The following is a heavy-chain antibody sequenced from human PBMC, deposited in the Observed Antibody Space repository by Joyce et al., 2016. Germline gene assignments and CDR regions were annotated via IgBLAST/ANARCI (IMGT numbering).Heavy chain of an antibody. CDR2: TYYRSKWYN. CDR1: GDSVSSNRAA. CDR3: ARAGYYHTSGYYYPNFDY. Sequence: QVQLQQSGPGLVKPSQTLSLTCAISGDSVSSNRAAWNWIRQSPSRGLEWLGSTYYRSKWYNYYAVSVKSRITINPDTPKNQFSLQLNSVTPEDAAVYYCARAGYYHTSGYYYPNFDYWGPGTLVTVSS. D-gene: IGHD3-22*01. V-gene: IGHV6-1*01. J-gene: IGHJ4*02.